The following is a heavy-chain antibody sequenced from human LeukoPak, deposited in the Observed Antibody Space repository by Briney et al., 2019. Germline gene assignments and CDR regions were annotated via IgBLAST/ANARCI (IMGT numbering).Heavy chain of an antibody. D-gene: IGHD3-22*01. CDR2: IWYDGSNK. CDR3: ARDRYDSSGYYPLDY. J-gene: IGHJ4*02. CDR1: GFTLSRYG. Sequence: GGSLRLSCAASGFTLSRYGTHWVRPAPGKGLAWVGVIWYDGSNKYYAASVKGRFTISRDNSKNTLYLQMNSLRGEDTAVYYCARDRYDSSGYYPLDYWGQGALVTVSS. V-gene: IGHV3-33*01.